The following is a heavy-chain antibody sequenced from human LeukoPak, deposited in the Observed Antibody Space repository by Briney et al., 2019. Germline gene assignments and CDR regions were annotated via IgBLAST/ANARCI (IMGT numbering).Heavy chain of an antibody. V-gene: IGHV3-21*04. D-gene: IGHD3-10*01. CDR3: AKDISAMVRGIWFDP. CDR2: ISSSSSYI. Sequence: PGGSLRLSCSASGFTFSIYYMNWVRQAPGKGLEWVSSISSSSSYIYYADSVKGRFTISRDNAKNSLYLQMNSLRAEDTALYYCAKDISAMVRGIWFDPWGQGTLVTVSS. CDR1: GFTFSIYY. J-gene: IGHJ5*02.